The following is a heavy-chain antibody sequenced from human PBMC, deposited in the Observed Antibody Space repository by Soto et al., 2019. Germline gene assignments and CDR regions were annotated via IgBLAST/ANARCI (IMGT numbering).Heavy chain of an antibody. Sequence: QVQLVQSGAEVKKPGSSVKVSCKASGGTFSSYAISWVRRAPGQGLEWMGGIIPISDTTNYAQKFQGRVTITADESTSTAYMELSSLRSEDTAVYYCARSQGSSTSLEIYYYYYYGMDVWRQGTTVTVSS. D-gene: IGHD2-2*01. J-gene: IGHJ6*02. CDR1: GGTFSSYA. CDR2: IIPISDTT. CDR3: ARSQGSSTSLEIYYYYYYGMDV. V-gene: IGHV1-69*01.